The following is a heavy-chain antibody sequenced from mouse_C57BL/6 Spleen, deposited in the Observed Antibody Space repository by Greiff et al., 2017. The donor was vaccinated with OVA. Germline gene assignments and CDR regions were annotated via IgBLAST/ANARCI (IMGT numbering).Heavy chain of an antibody. CDR1: GYTFTSYW. V-gene: IGHV1-52*01. J-gene: IGHJ1*03. D-gene: IGHD2-4*01. CDR3: AKSPSYYDYDWYFDD. Sequence: QVQLQQPGAELVRPGSSVKLSCKASGYTFTSYWMHWVKQRPIQGLEWIGNIDPSDSETHYNQKFKDKATLTVEKSSSTAYMQLNSLTTEDSAVYYCAKSPSYYDYDWYFDDWGTGTTVTVSS. CDR2: IDPSDSET.